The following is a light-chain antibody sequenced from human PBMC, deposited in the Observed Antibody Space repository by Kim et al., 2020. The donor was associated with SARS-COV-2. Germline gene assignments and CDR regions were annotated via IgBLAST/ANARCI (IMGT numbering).Light chain of an antibody. CDR2: VKN. J-gene: IGLJ2*01. CDR3: NSRDSSGNQVI. Sequence: SSELTQDPAVSVALGQTVRITCQGDSLRIHYASWYQQKPGQAPVLVIYVKNNRPSGIPDRFSGSSSGNTASLTITGAQAEDEADYYCNSRDSSGNQVIFGAGTKLTVL. V-gene: IGLV3-19*01. CDR1: SLRIHY.